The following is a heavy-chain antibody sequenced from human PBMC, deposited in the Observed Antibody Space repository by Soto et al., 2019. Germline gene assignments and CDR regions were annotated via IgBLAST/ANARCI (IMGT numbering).Heavy chain of an antibody. Sequence: GSLRLSCAASGFTFSSYAMHWVRQAPGKGLEWVAVISYDGSNKYYADSVKGRFTISRDNSKNTLYLQMNSLRAEDTAVYYCARGVDPVLRFLEWLLPFDYWGQGTLVTVSS. CDR1: GFTFSSYA. V-gene: IGHV3-30-3*01. CDR3: ARGVDPVLRFLEWLLPFDY. J-gene: IGHJ4*02. D-gene: IGHD3-3*01. CDR2: ISYDGSNK.